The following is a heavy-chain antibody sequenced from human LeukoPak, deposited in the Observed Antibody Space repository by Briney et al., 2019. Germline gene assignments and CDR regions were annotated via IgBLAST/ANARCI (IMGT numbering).Heavy chain of an antibody. D-gene: IGHD2-2*01. Sequence: PGGSLRLSCAASGFTFSNYAMSWVRQAPGKGLERVSAISGSGDSTYYADSVKGRFTISRDNSKNTLYLQMNSLRAEDTAVYYCAKDPGYCSSTSCYWGFDYWGQGTLVTVSS. V-gene: IGHV3-23*01. CDR3: AKDPGYCSSTSCYWGFDY. CDR1: GFTFSNYA. J-gene: IGHJ4*02. CDR2: ISGSGDST.